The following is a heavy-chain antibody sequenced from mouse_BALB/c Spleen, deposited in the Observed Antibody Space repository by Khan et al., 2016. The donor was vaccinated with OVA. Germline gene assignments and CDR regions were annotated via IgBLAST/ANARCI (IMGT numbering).Heavy chain of an antibody. V-gene: IGHV1-4*01. CDR1: GYTFTSHT. J-gene: IGHJ4*01. CDR2: INPRSGYT. D-gene: IGHD2-14*01. CDR3: ARRTRGYALDY. Sequence: QVQLQQSGAELARPGASVKMSCKASGYTFTSHTMHWVKQRPGQGLEWIGYINPRSGYTNYSQKFNDKATLTTDKSSSTAYMQLSSLTSEDSAVYYCARRTRGYALDYWGQGTSVTVSS.